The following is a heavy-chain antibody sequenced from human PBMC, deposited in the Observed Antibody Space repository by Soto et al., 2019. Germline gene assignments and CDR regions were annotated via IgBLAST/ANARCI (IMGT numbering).Heavy chain of an antibody. CDR3: ARRGERWLPEDY. D-gene: IGHD6-19*01. Sequence: EVQLLESGGGLVQPGGSLRLSCAASGFTFHIYPMTWVRQTPGKGLEWVSTISRGADDTQYADSVKGRFTLTRDDSKNTLYLQLNGLRAEDTAVYYCARRGERWLPEDYWGQGTLVTGSS. CDR2: ISRGADDT. J-gene: IGHJ4*02. V-gene: IGHV3-23*01. CDR1: GFTFHIYP.